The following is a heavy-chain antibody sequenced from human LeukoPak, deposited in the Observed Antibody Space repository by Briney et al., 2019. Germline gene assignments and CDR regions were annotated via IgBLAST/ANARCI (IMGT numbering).Heavy chain of an antibody. CDR3: ARCIWYYYGSGSNYYYYYYMDV. CDR2: IYYSGST. Sequence: SETLSLTCTVSGGSISSSSYYWGWIRQPPGKGLEWIGSIYYSGSTYYNPSLKSRVTISVDTPKNQFSLKLSSVTAADTAVYYCARCIWYYYGSGSNYYYYYYMDVWGKGTTVTISS. V-gene: IGHV4-39*01. D-gene: IGHD3-10*01. CDR1: GGSISSSSYY. J-gene: IGHJ6*03.